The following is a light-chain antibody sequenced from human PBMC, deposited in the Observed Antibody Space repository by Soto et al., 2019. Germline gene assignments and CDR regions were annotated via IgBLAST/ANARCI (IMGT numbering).Light chain of an antibody. CDR2: GAS. CDR1: QSISRY. J-gene: IGKJ5*01. CDR3: QQYGSSPIT. V-gene: IGKV3-20*01. Sequence: IVLPQSPGPRSLSPGERTTLSCRASQSISRYLAWYQQKPGQGPRLLIYGASSRATGTPDRFSGSGSGTEFTLTISRLEPEDFAVYYCQQYGSSPITFGQGTRLEIK.